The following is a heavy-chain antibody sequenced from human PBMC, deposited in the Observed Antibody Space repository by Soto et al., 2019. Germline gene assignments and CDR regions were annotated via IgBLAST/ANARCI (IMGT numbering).Heavy chain of an antibody. Sequence: PGGSLRLSCAASGFTFSSYAMSWVRQAPGKGLEWVSAISGSGGSTYYADSVKGRFTISRDNSKNTLYLQMNSLRAEDTAVYYCAKVGMPIAVAGPTGDFDYWGQGTLVTVSS. V-gene: IGHV3-23*01. CDR3: AKVGMPIAVAGPTGDFDY. CDR2: ISGSGGST. CDR1: GFTFSSYA. J-gene: IGHJ4*02. D-gene: IGHD6-19*01.